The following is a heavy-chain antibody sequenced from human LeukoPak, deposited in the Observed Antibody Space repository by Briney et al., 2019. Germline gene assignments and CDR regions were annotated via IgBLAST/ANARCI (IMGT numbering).Heavy chain of an antibody. CDR2: TYYRSKWFN. D-gene: IGHD3-10*01. CDR3: ARDGGYYYSSYAVAV. J-gene: IGHJ6*02. CDR1: GDSVTSDSGA. Sequence: SQTLSLTCVISGDSVTSDSGAWSWIRHSPSRGLEWLGRTYYRSKWFNESAVSVRSRITINPDTSKNQFSLQLDSVTPEDTAVYYCARDGGYYYSSYAVAVWGRGTTVTVSS. V-gene: IGHV6-1*01.